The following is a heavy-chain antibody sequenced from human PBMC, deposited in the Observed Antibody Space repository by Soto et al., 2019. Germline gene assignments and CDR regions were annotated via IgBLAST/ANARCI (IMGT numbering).Heavy chain of an antibody. CDR3: AKAFYYYYGIDV. CDR2: IWYDGSNK. J-gene: IGHJ6*02. CDR1: GFTFSSYG. Sequence: PGGSLRLSCAASGFTFSSYGMHWVRQAPGKGLEWVAVIWYDGSNKYYADSVKGRFTISRDNSKNTLYLQMNSLRAEDTAVYYCAKAFYYYYGIDVWGQGPTVTVSS. V-gene: IGHV3-33*06.